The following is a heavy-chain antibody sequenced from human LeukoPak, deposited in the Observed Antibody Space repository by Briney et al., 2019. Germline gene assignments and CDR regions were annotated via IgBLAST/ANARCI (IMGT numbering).Heavy chain of an antibody. V-gene: IGHV3-20*04. J-gene: IGHJ4*02. D-gene: IGHD6-13*01. CDR3: ARREAAAGLASMYYFDY. CDR2: INWYGGST. CDR1: GFTFDDYG. Sequence: PGGSLRLSCAASGFTFDDYGVRWVRQAPAKWLEGVPGINWYGGSTGHADSVKGRFPIPRDNAKNSLYLQMNRLRAEDTALYYCARREAAAGLASMYYFDYRGQGTLVTVSS.